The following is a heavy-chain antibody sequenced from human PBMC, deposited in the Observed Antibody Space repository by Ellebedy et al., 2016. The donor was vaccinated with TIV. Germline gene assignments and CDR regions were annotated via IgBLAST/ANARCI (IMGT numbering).Heavy chain of an antibody. CDR3: AVMTVG. D-gene: IGHD3-22*01. V-gene: IGHV3-74*01. CDR1: GFTFSSHR. CDR2: IKSDGTT. Sequence: GESLKISXAASGFTFSSHRGQWVRQAPGKGLGWVSRIKSDGTTTYADSVKGRFTISRDNAKNTVYLQMNSLRVEDTAVYYCAVMTVGWGQGTLVTVYS. J-gene: IGHJ4*02.